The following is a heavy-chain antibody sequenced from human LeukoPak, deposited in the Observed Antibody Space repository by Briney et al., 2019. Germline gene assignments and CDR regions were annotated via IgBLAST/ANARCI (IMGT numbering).Heavy chain of an antibody. D-gene: IGHD1-26*01. CDR3: ARGKGASPDY. J-gene: IGHJ4*02. CDR2: ISSNNGKT. CDR1: GFTLISYG. Sequence: GASVKVSCKASGFTLISYGLTWVRQAPGQGLEWMGWISSNNGKTNHAQRFQGRVTMTTDTSTSTGYMELRSLRSDDTAVYYCARGKGASPDYWGQGTLVTVSS. V-gene: IGHV1-18*01.